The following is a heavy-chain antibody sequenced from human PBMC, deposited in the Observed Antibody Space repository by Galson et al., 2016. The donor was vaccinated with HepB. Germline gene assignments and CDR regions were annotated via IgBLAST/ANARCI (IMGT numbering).Heavy chain of an antibody. CDR2: TRTIAYGGTT. CDR1: GFTFGDYA. D-gene: IGHD3-3*01. CDR3: ARDGFDFWSGPFDY. J-gene: IGHJ4*02. V-gene: IGHV3-49*03. Sequence: SLRLSCAASGFTFGDYAMSWFRQAPGKGLEWVGFTRTIAYGGTTDYAASVKGRFTISRDASKSIAYLQMNSLRIDDTGVYYCARDGFDFWSGPFDYWGQGTLVIVSS.